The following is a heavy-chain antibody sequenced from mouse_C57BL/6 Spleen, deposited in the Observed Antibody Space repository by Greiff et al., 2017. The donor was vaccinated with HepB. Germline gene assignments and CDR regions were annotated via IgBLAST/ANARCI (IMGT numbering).Heavy chain of an antibody. D-gene: IGHD2-3*01. CDR1: GFTFSSYT. CDR3: ARRNDGYFDY. J-gene: IGHJ2*01. Sequence: EVHLVESGGGLVKPGGSLKLSCAASGFTFSSYTMSWVRQTPEKRLEWVATISGGGGNTYYPDSVKGRFTISRDNAKNTLYLQMSSLRSEDTALYYCARRNDGYFDYWGQGTTLTVSS. V-gene: IGHV5-9*01. CDR2: ISGGGGNT.